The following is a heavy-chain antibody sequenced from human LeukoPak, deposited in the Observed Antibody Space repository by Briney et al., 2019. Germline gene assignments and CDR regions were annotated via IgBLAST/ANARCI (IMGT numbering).Heavy chain of an antibody. V-gene: IGHV3-11*04. CDR2: ISSSGSTI. J-gene: IGHJ4*02. CDR3: ARVFSSGSYFDY. CDR1: GFTFSDYY. Sequence: GGSLRLSCAASGFTFSDYYMSWIRQAPGKGLEWVSYISSSGSTIYYADSVKGRFTISRDNAKNSLYLQMNSLRAEDTAVYHCARVFSSGSYFDYWGQGTLVTVSS. D-gene: IGHD3-3*01.